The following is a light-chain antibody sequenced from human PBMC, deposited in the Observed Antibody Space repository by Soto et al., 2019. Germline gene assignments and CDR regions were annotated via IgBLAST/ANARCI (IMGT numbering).Light chain of an antibody. J-gene: IGKJ1*01. Sequence: ETVLTQSPGTLSLSPGERATLSCRASQSVSSNYLAWYQQKFGQAPRLLIYGTSSRATGIPDRFSGSGSGTDFTLTISRLEPEDFAVYYCQQYGSSSWTFGQGTKVEI. CDR3: QQYGSSSWT. CDR2: GTS. CDR1: QSVSSNY. V-gene: IGKV3-20*01.